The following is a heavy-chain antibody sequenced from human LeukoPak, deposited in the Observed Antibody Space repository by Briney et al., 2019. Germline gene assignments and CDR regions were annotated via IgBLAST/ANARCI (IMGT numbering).Heavy chain of an antibody. D-gene: IGHD6-13*01. CDR3: ARQQLVLGRYFDY. Sequence: SETLSLTCTVSGGSISSSSYYWGWIRQPPGKGLEWIGSIYYSGSTYYNPSLKSRVTISVDTSKNQFSLKLSSVTAADTAVYYCARQQLVLGRYFDYWGQGTLVTVSS. V-gene: IGHV4-39*01. CDR2: IYYSGST. J-gene: IGHJ4*02. CDR1: GGSISSSSYY.